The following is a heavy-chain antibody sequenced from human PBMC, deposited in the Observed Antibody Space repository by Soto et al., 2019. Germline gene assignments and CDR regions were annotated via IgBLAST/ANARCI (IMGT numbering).Heavy chain of an antibody. CDR2: IIPILGIA. CDR1: GGTFSSYT. V-gene: IGHV1-69*08. Sequence: QVQLVQSGAEVKKPGSSVKVSCKASGGTFSSYTISWVRQAPGQGLEWMGRIIPILGIATYAQKFQGRVTITADKSTSTAYMELSSLRSEDTAVYYCAREVPTIVRGVPHYYYYYMDVWGKGTTVTVSS. J-gene: IGHJ6*03. D-gene: IGHD3-10*01. CDR3: AREVPTIVRGVPHYYYYYMDV.